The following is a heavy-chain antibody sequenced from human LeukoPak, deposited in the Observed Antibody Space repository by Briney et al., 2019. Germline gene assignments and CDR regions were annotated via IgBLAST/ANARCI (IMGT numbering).Heavy chain of an antibody. CDR2: IIPIFGIA. Sequence: SVKVSCKASGGTFSSYAISWVRQAPGQGLECMGSIIPIFGIANYAQMFQGRVTITADESTSTAYMELSSLRSEDTAVYYCARDPLGYDSSGYSNYFDYWGQGTLVTVSS. CDR3: ARDPLGYDSSGYSNYFDY. CDR1: GGTFSSYA. J-gene: IGHJ4*02. V-gene: IGHV1-69*15. D-gene: IGHD3-22*01.